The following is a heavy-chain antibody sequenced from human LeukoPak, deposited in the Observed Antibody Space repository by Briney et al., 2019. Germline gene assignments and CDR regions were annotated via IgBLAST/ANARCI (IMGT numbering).Heavy chain of an antibody. CDR1: GGSFRCFY. V-gene: IGHV4-34*01. CDR2: INHSGSS. D-gene: IGHD2-21*02. CDR3: ARSHCGVDCYSSRLQILYGYYYYYMDV. J-gene: IGHJ6*03. Sequence: SETLSHTRAAYGGSFRCFYWTWIRQSPGKGLEWTGEINHSGSSSYNPSLKSRIMISVDMSKNQFSLKVRSVTAADTAVYYCARSHCGVDCYSSRLQILYGYYYYYMDVWGTGTTVTVSS.